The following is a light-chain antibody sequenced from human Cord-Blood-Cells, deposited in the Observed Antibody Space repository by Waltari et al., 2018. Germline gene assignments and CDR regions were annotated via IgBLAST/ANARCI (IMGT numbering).Light chain of an antibody. CDR3: QQYDNWPAHT. CDR2: GSS. Sequence: EIVMTQSPATLSVSTGARTTISCRASQSVSSHLAWYPQKPGQAPRLLIYGSSTSATGIPARFSGSVSGKEFTLIISSLLSEDFAVYDCQQYDNWPAHTLGGGTKVEIK. J-gene: IGKJ4*01. V-gene: IGKV3-15*01. CDR1: QSVSSH.